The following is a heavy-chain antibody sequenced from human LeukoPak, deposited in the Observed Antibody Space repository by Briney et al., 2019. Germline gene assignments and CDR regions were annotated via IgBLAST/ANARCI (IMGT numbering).Heavy chain of an antibody. J-gene: IGHJ2*01. Sequence: GGSLRLSCAASGFTFDDYAMHWVRQAPGKGLEWVSLISGDGGSTYYADSVKGRFTISRDNSKNSLYLQMNSLRTEDTASYYCEKDKTSWTSYYDSSGYGYFDLWGRGTLVTVSS. CDR1: GFTFDDYA. CDR3: EKDKTSWTSYYDSSGYGYFDL. V-gene: IGHV3-43*02. CDR2: ISGDGGST. D-gene: IGHD3-22*01.